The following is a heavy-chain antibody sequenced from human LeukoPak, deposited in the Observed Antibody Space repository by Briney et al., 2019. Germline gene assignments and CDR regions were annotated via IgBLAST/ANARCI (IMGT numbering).Heavy chain of an antibody. J-gene: IGHJ4*02. V-gene: IGHV3-33*01. CDR1: GYTFSRDG. CDR3: ARINGAGYGIDY. D-gene: IGHD2-8*01. Sequence: GGSLRLSCAASGYTFSRDGMHWVRQAPGKGLEWVAVIWYDGSNKFYADSVKGRFTISRDDSKSTLHLQMNSLRADDTAVYYCARINGAGYGIDYWGQGTLVTVSS. CDR2: IWYDGSNK.